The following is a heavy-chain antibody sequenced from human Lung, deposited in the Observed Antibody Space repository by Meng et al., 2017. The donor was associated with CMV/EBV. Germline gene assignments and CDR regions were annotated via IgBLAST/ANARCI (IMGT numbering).Heavy chain of an antibody. CDR1: GASISNQY. CDR3: ARTDLKELGRRSGWFPDYYYHGMDV. J-gene: IGHJ6*01. CDR2: IYYTGDT. Sequence: SETLSLXXSVSGASISNQYWSWIRQPPGKGLEWIGIIYYTGDTNYSPSLKSRVTMSVDTSRNQFSLSLRSVTPADTAVYYCARTDLKELGRRSGWFPDYYYHGMDVWGQGXTVTVSS. V-gene: IGHV4-59*11. D-gene: IGHD6-19*01.